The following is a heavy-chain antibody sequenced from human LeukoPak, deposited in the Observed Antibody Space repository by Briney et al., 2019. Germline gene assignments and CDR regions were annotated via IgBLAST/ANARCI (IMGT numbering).Heavy chain of an antibody. V-gene: IGHV3-20*01. CDR1: GFTFDDYG. CDR3: ARALYYDFWSGSLDDAFDI. Sequence: GGSLRLSCAASGFTFDDYGMSWVRQAPGKGLEWVSGINWNGGSTGYADSVKGRFTISRDNAKNSLYLQMNSLRAEDTALYHCARALYYDFWSGSLDDAFDIWGQGTMVTVSS. J-gene: IGHJ3*02. CDR2: INWNGGST. D-gene: IGHD3-3*01.